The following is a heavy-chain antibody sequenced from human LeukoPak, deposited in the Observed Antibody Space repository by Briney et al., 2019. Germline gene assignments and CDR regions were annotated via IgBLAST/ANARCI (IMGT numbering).Heavy chain of an antibody. V-gene: IGHV4-30-4*01. CDR2: IYYSGSA. D-gene: IGHD3-10*01. CDR3: ARSLGFGELSTFDF. Sequence: SETVSLTCTVSRGSISSGDHYWSWISQPPGKDLEWIGYIYYSGSAYYNPSLKSRVTISVHTSKNQFSLDLSSVTAADTAVYYCARSLGFGELSTFDFWGQGTLVTVSS. CDR1: RGSISSGDHY. J-gene: IGHJ4*02.